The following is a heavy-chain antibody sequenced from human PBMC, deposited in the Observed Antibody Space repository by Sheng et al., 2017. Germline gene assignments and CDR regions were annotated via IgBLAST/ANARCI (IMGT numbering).Heavy chain of an antibody. V-gene: IGHV4-39*07. J-gene: IGHJ4*02. CDR1: GGSISSGSYY. D-gene: IGHD3-22*01. CDR2: IYYSGST. CDR3: ARVVKASTAHDY. Sequence: QLQLQESGPGLVKPSETLSLTCSVSGGSISSGSYYWGWIRQPPGKGLEWIGNIYYSGSTWYNPSLKSRVTISIDTSTKQFFLKLTSVTAADTAVYYCARVVKASTAHDYVGPGNPGHR.